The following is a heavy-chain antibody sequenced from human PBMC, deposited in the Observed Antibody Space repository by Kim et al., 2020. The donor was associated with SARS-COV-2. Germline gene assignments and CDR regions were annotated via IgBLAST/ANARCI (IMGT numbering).Heavy chain of an antibody. J-gene: IGHJ3*02. CDR3: ARAPSGYDYAFDI. Sequence: YAQKFQGRITVTRDTSTSTVYMELSSLRSEDTAVYYCARAPSGYDYAFDIWGQGTMVTVSS. D-gene: IGHD2-2*01. V-gene: IGHV1-46*01.